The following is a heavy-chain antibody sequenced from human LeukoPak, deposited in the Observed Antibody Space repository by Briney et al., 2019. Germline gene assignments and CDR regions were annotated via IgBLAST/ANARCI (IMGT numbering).Heavy chain of an antibody. J-gene: IGHJ6*02. CDR3: AKVKDYDILTGYYGYYGMDV. V-gene: IGHV3-23*01. CDR1: GFTFSSYA. CDR2: ISGSGGST. D-gene: IGHD3-9*01. Sequence: GGSLRLSCAAPGFTFSSYAMSWVRQAPGKGLEWVSAISGSGGSTYYADSVKGRFTISRDNSKNTLYLQMNSLRAEDTAVYYCAKVKDYDILTGYYGYYGMDVWGQGTTVTVSS.